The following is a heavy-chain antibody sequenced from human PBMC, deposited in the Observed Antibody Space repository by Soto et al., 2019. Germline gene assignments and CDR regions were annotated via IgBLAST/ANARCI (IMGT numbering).Heavy chain of an antibody. CDR2: INPNSRGT. Sequence: ASVKVSCKASGYTFTGYYMNWVRQAPGQGLEWMGWINPNSRGTNYAQKFQGRVTMTRDTSISTAYMELSRLRSDDTAVHYCARGARGYSGYDFNYYYGMDVWGQGTTVTVSS. J-gene: IGHJ6*02. D-gene: IGHD5-12*01. CDR1: GYTFTGYY. CDR3: ARGARGYSGYDFNYYYGMDV. V-gene: IGHV1-2*02.